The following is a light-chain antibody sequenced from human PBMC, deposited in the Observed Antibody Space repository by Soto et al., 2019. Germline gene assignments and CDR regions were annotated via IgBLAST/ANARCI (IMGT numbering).Light chain of an antibody. Sequence: DIQMTQSPSTLSGSVGERVTITCRASQTISSWLAWYQQKPGKAPKLLIYKASTLKSGVPSMFSGSGSGTEFTLTISTLQPDDFATYYCQHYNSYSEAVGQGTKVDIK. CDR3: QHYNSYSEA. V-gene: IGKV1-5*03. CDR2: KAS. CDR1: QTISSW. J-gene: IGKJ1*01.